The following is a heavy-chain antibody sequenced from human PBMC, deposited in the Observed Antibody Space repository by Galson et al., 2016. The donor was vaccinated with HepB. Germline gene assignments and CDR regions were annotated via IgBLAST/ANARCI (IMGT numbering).Heavy chain of an antibody. CDR2: ISHDGSNK. V-gene: IGHV3-30-3*01. CDR1: GLTFSTYA. Sequence: SLRLSCAASGLTFSTYAMHWVRQAPGKGLEWVAIISHDGSNKYYVDSVRGRFTISRDNSKNTLHLHMNSLRAEDTAVYYCARDREGDLAFDIWGQGTLVTVSS. D-gene: IGHD3-16*01. CDR3: ARDREGDLAFDI. J-gene: IGHJ3*02.